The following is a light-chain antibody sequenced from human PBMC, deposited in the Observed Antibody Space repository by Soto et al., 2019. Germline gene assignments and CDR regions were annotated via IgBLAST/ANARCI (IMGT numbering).Light chain of an antibody. CDR3: QSYDSSRAGFV. V-gene: IGLV1-40*01. CDR2: VNT. CDR1: SSNIGARFD. J-gene: IGLJ1*01. Sequence: QSVLTQPPSVSGAPGQRVTISCTGSSSNIGARFDVHWYRHLPGTAPKLLISVNTNGPSGVADRFSGSKSGTSASLAIAGLRAEEEADYYCQSYDSSRAGFVFGTGTKVTVL.